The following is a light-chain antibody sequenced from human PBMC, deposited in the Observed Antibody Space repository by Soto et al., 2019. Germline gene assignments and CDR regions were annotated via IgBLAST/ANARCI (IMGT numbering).Light chain of an antibody. J-gene: IGKJ1*01. V-gene: IGKV3-15*01. CDR2: GAS. CDR3: QQYNNWPRT. Sequence: EIVMTQSPALLSLSPGERATLSCRASRPININLAWYQQFPGQAPRVLIYGASTRATGIPARFSGSGSGTEFTLTISNLQSEDFALYYCQQYNNWPRTFGQGTKVEIK. CDR1: RPININ.